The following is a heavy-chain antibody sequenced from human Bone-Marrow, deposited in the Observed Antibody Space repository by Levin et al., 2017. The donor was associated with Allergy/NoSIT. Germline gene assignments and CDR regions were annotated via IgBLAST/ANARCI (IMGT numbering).Heavy chain of an antibody. D-gene: IGHD5/OR15-5a*01. CDR2: ISPTGAKT. Sequence: PGESLKISCAASGFAFNTYAMTWIRQAPGKGPQWVATISPTGAKTTYADSVEGRFTISRDNSKNMVSLQLNSLRAEDTAVYSCAKDMWLSTAVAYFFDSWGRGTLVSVSS. CDR3: AKDMWLSTAVAYFFDS. CDR1: GFAFNTYA. J-gene: IGHJ4*02. V-gene: IGHV3-23*01.